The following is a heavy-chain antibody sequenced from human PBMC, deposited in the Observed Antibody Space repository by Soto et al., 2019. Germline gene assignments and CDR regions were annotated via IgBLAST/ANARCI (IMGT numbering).Heavy chain of an antibody. V-gene: IGHV3-48*01. CDR2: ISSSSSTI. CDR3: ARARGGYCSGGSCYSFDY. Sequence: EVQLVESGGGLVQPGGSLRLSCAASGFTFSSYSMNWVRQAPGKGLEWVSYISSSSSTIYYADSEKGRFTISRNNAKNSLYLQMNSLRAEDTAVYYCARARGGYCSGGSCYSFDYWGQGTLVTVSS. CDR1: GFTFSSYS. D-gene: IGHD2-15*01. J-gene: IGHJ4*02.